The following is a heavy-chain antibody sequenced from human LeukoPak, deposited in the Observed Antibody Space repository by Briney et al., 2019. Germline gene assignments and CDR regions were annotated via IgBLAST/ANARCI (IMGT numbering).Heavy chain of an antibody. V-gene: IGHV4-59*01. CDR3: ARDLPVGRYSSSWYGMDV. D-gene: IGHD6-13*01. CDR2: IYYSGST. Sequence: PSETLSLTCTVSGGSIGSYYWSWIRQPPGKGLEWIGYIYYSGSTNYNPSLKSRVTISVDTSKNQFSLKLSSVTAADTAVYYCARDLPVGRYSSSWYGMDVWGQGTTVTVSS. CDR1: GGSIGSYY. J-gene: IGHJ6*02.